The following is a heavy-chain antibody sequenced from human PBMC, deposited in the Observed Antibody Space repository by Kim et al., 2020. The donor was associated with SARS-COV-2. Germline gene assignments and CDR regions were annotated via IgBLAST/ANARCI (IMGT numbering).Heavy chain of an antibody. V-gene: IGHV4-59*08. J-gene: IGHJ6*02. Sequence: HYNASLRGRVTISTDTSKNHVSLRLTSVTDADTAVYFCARRGFLDVWGQGTAVTVSS. CDR3: ARRGFLDV.